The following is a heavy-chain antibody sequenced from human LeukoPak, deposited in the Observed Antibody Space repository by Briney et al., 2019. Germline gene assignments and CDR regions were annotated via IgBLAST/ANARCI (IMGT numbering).Heavy chain of an antibody. Sequence: GGSLRLSCAASGFTFSSFRMSWVRQAPGKGLEWVANVKQDGGEKYYVDSVKGRFTISRDNAKNSLYLQMNSLRAEDTAVYYCARDQYCSGGTCYYFGLDVWGKGTTVTVSS. J-gene: IGHJ6*04. V-gene: IGHV3-7*03. CDR1: GFTFSSFR. CDR3: ARDQYCSGGTCYYFGLDV. D-gene: IGHD2-15*01. CDR2: VKQDGGEK.